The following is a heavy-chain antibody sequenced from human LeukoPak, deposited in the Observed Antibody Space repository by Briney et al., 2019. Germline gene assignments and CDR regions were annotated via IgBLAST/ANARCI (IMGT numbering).Heavy chain of an antibody. CDR1: GFTFSSYA. J-gene: IGHJ5*02. CDR2: ISGSGGST. D-gene: IGHD6-13*01. Sequence: GGSLRLSCAASGFTFSSYAMSWVRQAPGKGLEWVSAISGSGGSTYYADSVKGRFTISRDNSKNTLYLQMNSLRTEDTAVYYCARRNSSWFDPWGQGTLVTVSS. CDR3: ARRNSSWFDP. V-gene: IGHV3-23*01.